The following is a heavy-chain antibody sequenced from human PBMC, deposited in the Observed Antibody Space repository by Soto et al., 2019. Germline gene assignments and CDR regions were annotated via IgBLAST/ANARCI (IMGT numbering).Heavy chain of an antibody. J-gene: IGHJ6*03. V-gene: IGHV1-8*01. CDR3: ARRIQNWNDLGYYYYMDV. D-gene: IGHD1-1*01. CDR2: MNPNSGNT. CDR1: GYTFTSYD. Sequence: ASVKVSCKASGYTFTSYDINWVRQATGQGLEWMGWMNPNSGNTGYAQKFQGRVTMTRNTSISTAYMELSSLRSEDTAVYYCARRIQNWNDLGYYYYMDVWGKGTTVTVSS.